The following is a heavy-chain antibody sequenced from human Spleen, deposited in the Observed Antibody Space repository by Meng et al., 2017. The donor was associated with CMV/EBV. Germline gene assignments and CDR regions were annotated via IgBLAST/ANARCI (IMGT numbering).Heavy chain of an antibody. D-gene: IGHD6-13*01. V-gene: IGHV4-39*07. CDR3: ARDRGAAAGGFDP. Sequence: QLQLQDSGPGLVKPSETLSLTCTVSGGSISSSSYYWDWIRQPPGKGLEWIGSIYYSGSTYYNPSLKSRVTISVDTSKNQFSLKLSSVTAADTAVYYCARDRGAAAGGFDPWGQGTLVTVSS. CDR2: IYYSGST. CDR1: GGSISSSSYY. J-gene: IGHJ5*02.